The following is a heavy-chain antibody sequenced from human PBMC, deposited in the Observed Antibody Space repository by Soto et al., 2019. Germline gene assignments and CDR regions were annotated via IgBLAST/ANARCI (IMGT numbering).Heavy chain of an antibody. J-gene: IGHJ6*02. CDR3: ARDRPTPYSSRPPYYYYYYGMDV. D-gene: IGHD6-13*01. Sequence: QVQLQESGPGLVKPSQTLSLTCTVSGGSISSGGYYWSWIRQHPGKGLEWIGYIYYSGSTYYNPSPKSRGTISVDTSKNQFSLKLSSVTAADTAVYYCARDRPTPYSSRPPYYYYYYGMDVCCQGTTVTVSS. V-gene: IGHV4-31*03. CDR2: IYYSGST. CDR1: GGSISSGGYY.